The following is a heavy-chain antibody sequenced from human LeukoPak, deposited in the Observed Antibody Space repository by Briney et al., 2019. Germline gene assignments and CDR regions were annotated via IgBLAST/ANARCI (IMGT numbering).Heavy chain of an antibody. J-gene: IGHJ4*02. Sequence: SVKVSCKASGGAFSSYAISWVRQAPGQGLEWMGGIIPIFGTANYAQKFQGRVTITADESTSTAYMELSSLRSEDTAVYYCVASGDHSNEFAYWGQGTLVTVSS. D-gene: IGHD7-27*01. CDR1: GGAFSSYA. CDR2: IIPIFGTA. CDR3: VASGDHSNEFAY. V-gene: IGHV1-69*13.